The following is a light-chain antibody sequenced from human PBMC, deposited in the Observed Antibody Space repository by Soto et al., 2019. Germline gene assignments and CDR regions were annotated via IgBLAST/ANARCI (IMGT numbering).Light chain of an antibody. CDR3: QQYSSWPLT. CDR2: GAS. V-gene: IGKV3-20*01. J-gene: IGKJ4*01. Sequence: EIVLTQSPATLSLSPGERATLSCRASQSVSSNLAWYQQKPGQAPRLLIYGASSRATGIPDRFSGSGSGTDFTLTISRLAPEDFAVYYCQQYSSWPLTFGGGTKVDIK. CDR1: QSVSSN.